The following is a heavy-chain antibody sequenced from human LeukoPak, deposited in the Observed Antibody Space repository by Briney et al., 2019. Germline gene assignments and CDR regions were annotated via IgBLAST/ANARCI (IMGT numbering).Heavy chain of an antibody. V-gene: IGHV4-39*07. Sequence: SETLSLTCTVSGGSISSSYYYWGWIRQPPGKGLEWIGSIYYSGSTYYNPSLKSRVTISVDTSKNQFSLKLSSVTAADTAVYYCARTYRGTTVTTKNWYFDLWGRGTLVTVSS. D-gene: IGHD4-17*01. J-gene: IGHJ2*01. CDR3: ARTYRGTTVTTKNWYFDL. CDR1: GGSISSSYYY. CDR2: IYYSGST.